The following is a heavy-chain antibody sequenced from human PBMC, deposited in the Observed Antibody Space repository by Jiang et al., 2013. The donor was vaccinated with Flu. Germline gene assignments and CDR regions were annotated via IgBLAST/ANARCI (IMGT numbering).Heavy chain of an antibody. CDR3: ARQTVAGIADY. CDR2: IYYSGST. J-gene: IGHJ4*02. CDR1: GGSISSSSYY. D-gene: IGHD6-19*01. V-gene: IGHV4-39*01. Sequence: GLVKPSETLSLTCTVSGGSISSSSYYWGWIRQPPGKGLEWIGSIYYSGSTYYNPSLKSRVTISVDTSKNQFSLKLSSVTAADTAVYYCARQTVAGIADYWGQGTLVTVSS.